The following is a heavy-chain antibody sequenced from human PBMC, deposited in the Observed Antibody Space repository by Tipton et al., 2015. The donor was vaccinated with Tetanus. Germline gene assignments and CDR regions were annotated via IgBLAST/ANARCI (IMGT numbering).Heavy chain of an antibody. J-gene: IGHJ4*02. Sequence: TLSLTCTVSGGSISSGNYYWGWIRQPPGKGLEWIGSLYFSGRTYYSPPLKSRVTISVATSNNQFSLKLTSVTAADSAVYYCARHESLVGGSYDYWGQGTLVTVSS. CDR3: ARHESLVGGSYDY. D-gene: IGHD3-10*01. V-gene: IGHV4-39*01. CDR2: LYFSGRT. CDR1: GGSISSGNYY.